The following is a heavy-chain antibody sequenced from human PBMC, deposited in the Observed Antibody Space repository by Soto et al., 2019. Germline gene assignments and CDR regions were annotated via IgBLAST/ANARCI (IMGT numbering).Heavy chain of an antibody. D-gene: IGHD2-2*01. CDR3: ARVVGVVVPAAAVDWFDP. CDR1: GGTFSSYA. J-gene: IGHJ5*02. CDR2: IIPIFGTA. Sequence: ASVKVSCKASGGTFSSYAISWVRQAPGQGLEWMGGIIPIFGTANYAQKFQGRVTITADESTSTAYMELSSLRSEDTAVYYCARVVGVVVPAAAVDWFDPWGQGTLVTVSS. V-gene: IGHV1-69*13.